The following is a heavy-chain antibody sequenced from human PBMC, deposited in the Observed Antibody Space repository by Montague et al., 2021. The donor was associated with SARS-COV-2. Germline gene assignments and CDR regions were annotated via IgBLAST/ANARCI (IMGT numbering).Heavy chain of an antibody. Sequence: SLRLSCAASGFTFSSYGMHWVRQAPGKGLEWVAVIWYDGSNKYYADSVKGRFTISRDNSKNTLYLQMNSLRAEDTAVYYCARILSSYYGMDVWGQGTTVTVSS. CDR2: IWYDGSNK. D-gene: IGHD2-15*01. V-gene: IGHV3-33*01. CDR3: ARILSSYYGMDV. CDR1: GFTFSSYG. J-gene: IGHJ6*02.